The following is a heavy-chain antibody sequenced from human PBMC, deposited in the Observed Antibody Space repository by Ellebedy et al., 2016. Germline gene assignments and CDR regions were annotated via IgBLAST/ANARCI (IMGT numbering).Heavy chain of an antibody. J-gene: IGHJ4*02. CDR3: ATFQGDKTSVVTYFEY. V-gene: IGHV1-2*02. CDR1: GYTFTGYY. D-gene: IGHD4-23*01. CDR2: INPNSGGT. Sequence: ASVKVSCXASGYTFTGYYMHWVRQAPGQGLEWMGWINPNSGGTNFAQKFQGRVTMTRDTSISTAYMELSRLRSDDTAVYYCATFQGDKTSVVTYFEYWGQGTLVTVSS.